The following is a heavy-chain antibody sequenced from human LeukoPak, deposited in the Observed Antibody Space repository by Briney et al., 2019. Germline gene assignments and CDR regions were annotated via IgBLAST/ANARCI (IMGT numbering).Heavy chain of an antibody. D-gene: IGHD2-21*02. CDR3: ASNTQYCGGDCYYFDY. CDR2: IRYDGSNK. J-gene: IGHJ4*02. V-gene: IGHV3-30*02. Sequence: GGSLRLSCAASGFTFSSYGMHWVRQAPGKGLEWVAFIRYDGSNKYYADSVKGRFTISRDNSKNTLYLQMNSLRAEDTAVYYCASNTQYCGGDCYYFDYWGQGTLVTVSS. CDR1: GFTFSSYG.